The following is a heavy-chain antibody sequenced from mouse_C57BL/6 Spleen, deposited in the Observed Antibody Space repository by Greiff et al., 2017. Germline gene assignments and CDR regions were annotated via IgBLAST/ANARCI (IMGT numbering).Heavy chain of an antibody. CDR3: AKGKGMITDY. V-gene: IGHV1-52*01. CDR1: GYTFTSYW. CDR2: IDPSDSET. D-gene: IGHD2-4*01. Sequence: QVQLQQPGAELVRPGSSVKLSCKASGYTFTSYWMHWVKQRPIQGLEWIGNIDPSDSETHYNQKFKDKATLTVDKSSSTAYMQLSSLTSEDSAVYYGAKGKGMITDYWGQGTTLTVSS. J-gene: IGHJ2*01.